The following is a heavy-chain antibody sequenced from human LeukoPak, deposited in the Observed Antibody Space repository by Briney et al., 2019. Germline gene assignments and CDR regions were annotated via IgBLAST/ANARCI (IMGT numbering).Heavy chain of an antibody. CDR3: AKVPLKSGSYYHYYMDV. J-gene: IGHJ6*03. CDR1: GFTFSSYE. Sequence: GGSLRLSCAASGFTFSSYEMNWVRQAPGKGLEWVSYISSSGSTIYYADSVKGRFTISRDNSRNTLYLQMNSLRAEDTAVYYCAKVPLKSGSYYHYYMDVWGKGTTVTVSS. D-gene: IGHD5-12*01. V-gene: IGHV3-48*03. CDR2: ISSSGSTI.